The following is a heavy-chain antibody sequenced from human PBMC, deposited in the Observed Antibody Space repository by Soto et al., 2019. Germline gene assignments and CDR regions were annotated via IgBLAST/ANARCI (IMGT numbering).Heavy chain of an antibody. CDR1: GFTFSSYG. Sequence: GGSLRLSCAASGFTFSSYGMHWVRQAPGKGLEWVAVISYDGSNKYYADSVKGRFTISRDNSKNTLYLQMNSLRAEDTAVYYCAKDLGDYGDRFDYWGQGTLVTVSS. CDR2: ISYDGSNK. V-gene: IGHV3-30*18. CDR3: AKDLGDYGDRFDY. J-gene: IGHJ4*02. D-gene: IGHD4-17*01.